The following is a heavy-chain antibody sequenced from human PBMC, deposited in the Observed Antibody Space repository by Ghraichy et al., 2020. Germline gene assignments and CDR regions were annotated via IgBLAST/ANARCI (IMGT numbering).Heavy chain of an antibody. J-gene: IGHJ4*02. CDR1: GGSFSGYY. V-gene: IGHV4-34*01. CDR3: ARGDDSSGYSRYFDY. D-gene: IGHD3-22*01. CDR2: INHSGST. Sequence: SQTLSLTCAVYGGSFSGYYWSWIRQPPGKGLEWIGEINHSGSTNYNPSLKSRVTISVDTSKNQFSLKLSSVTAADTAVYYCARGDDSSGYSRYFDYWGQGTLVTVSS.